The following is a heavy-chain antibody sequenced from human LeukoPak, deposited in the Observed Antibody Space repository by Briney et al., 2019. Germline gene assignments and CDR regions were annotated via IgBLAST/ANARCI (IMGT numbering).Heavy chain of an antibody. CDR2: MDPTGSQK. J-gene: IGHJ4*02. D-gene: IGHD1-1*01. Sequence: PGGSLRLSCADSQFTFNGSWMNWVRQAPRKGLEWVANMDPTGSQKRYVDSVRGRFTISKDNPGASLYLNMHSLRAEDTAIYYCAIWTSGNYWGQGTLVTVSS. CDR3: AIWTSGNY. V-gene: IGHV3-7*01. CDR1: QFTFNGSW.